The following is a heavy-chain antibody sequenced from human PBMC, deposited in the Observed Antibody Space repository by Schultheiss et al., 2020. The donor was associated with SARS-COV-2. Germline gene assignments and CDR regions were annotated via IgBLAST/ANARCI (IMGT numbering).Heavy chain of an antibody. CDR1: GFSLSTSGMR. CDR3: ARIPTGNDAFDI. Sequence: SGPTLVQPTQTLTLTCTFSGFSLSTSGMRVSWIRQPPGKALEWLARIDWDDDKFYSTSLKTRLTISKDTSKNKVVLTMTNMDPVDTAKYYCARIPTGNDAFDIWGQGTMVTVSS. D-gene: IGHD4-11*01. J-gene: IGHJ3*02. CDR2: IDWDDDK. V-gene: IGHV2-70*04.